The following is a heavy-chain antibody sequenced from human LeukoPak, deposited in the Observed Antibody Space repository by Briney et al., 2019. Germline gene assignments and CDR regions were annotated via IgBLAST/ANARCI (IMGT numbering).Heavy chain of an antibody. D-gene: IGHD2-21*02. Sequence: GGSLRLSCAASGFSFGSYGMHWVRQAPGKGLEWVAVISHEGSFKNHADSVKGRFTIPRDNSKNMVYLQMNSLRAEDTAVYYCARDEEVVVTAILDYWGQGTLVTVSS. CDR2: ISHEGSFK. J-gene: IGHJ4*02. CDR1: GFSFGSYG. V-gene: IGHV3-30*03. CDR3: ARDEEVVVTAILDY.